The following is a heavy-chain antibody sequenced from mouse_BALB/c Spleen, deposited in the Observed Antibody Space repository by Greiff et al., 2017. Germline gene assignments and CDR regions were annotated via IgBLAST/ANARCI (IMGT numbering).Heavy chain of an antibody. J-gene: IGHJ2*01. D-gene: IGHD1-1*01. CDR1: GYTFTDYA. CDR2: ISTYYGDA. CDR3: ARDYYGSTPYYFDY. Sequence: QVQLKESGAELVRPGVSVKISCKGSGYTFTDYAMHWVKQSHAKSLEWIGVISTYYGDASYNQKFKGKATMTVDKSSSTAYMELARLTSEDSAIYYCARDYYGSTPYYFDYWGQGTTLTVSS. V-gene: IGHV1S137*01.